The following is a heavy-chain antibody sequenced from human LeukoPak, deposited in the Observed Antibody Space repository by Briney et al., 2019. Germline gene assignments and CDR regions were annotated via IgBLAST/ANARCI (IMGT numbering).Heavy chain of an antibody. Sequence: PGGSLRLSCAASGFTFSSYNMNWVRQAPGKGLEWVSSISSSSSYIYYADSVKGRFTISRDNAKNSLYLQMNSLRAEDTAVYYCARHANGYYFDYWGQGTLVTVSS. J-gene: IGHJ4*02. CDR1: GFTFSSYN. CDR2: ISSSSSYI. D-gene: IGHD1-1*01. CDR3: ARHANGYYFDY. V-gene: IGHV3-21*01.